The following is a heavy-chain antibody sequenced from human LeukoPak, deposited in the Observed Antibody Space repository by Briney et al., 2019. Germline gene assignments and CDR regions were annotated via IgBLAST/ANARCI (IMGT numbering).Heavy chain of an antibody. CDR1: GFTFSSYA. J-gene: IGHJ4*02. CDR2: ITGGGGNT. Sequence: GGSLRLSCAASGFTFSSYAMSWVRQAPGKGLEWVSAITGGGGNTYYADSVKGRFTISRDNSKNTLYLQMNSLRAEDTAVYYCARGSRTYYYDSSGYYGFDYWGQGTLVTVSS. CDR3: ARGSRTYYYDSSGYYGFDY. D-gene: IGHD3-22*01. V-gene: IGHV3-23*01.